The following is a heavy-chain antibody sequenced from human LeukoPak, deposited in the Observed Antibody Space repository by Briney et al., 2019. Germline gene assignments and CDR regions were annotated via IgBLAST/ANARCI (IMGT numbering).Heavy chain of an antibody. CDR2: INSDGSNT. CDR1: GFTFSNYW. Sequence: GGSLRLSCAASGFTFSNYWMHWVRQAPGKGLVWVSRINSDGSNTSYADSVKGRFTISRDNAKNTLYLQMNSLRAEDTAVYYCARDLYSGSYYPLTDYWGQGTLVTVSS. D-gene: IGHD1-26*01. CDR3: ARDLYSGSYYPLTDY. V-gene: IGHV3-74*01. J-gene: IGHJ4*02.